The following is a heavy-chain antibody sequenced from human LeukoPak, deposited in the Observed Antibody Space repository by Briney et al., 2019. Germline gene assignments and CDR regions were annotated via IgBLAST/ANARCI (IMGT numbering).Heavy chain of an antibody. CDR1: GFTFSSYA. D-gene: IGHD2-2*01. CDR2: ISGSGGST. Sequence: GGSLILSCAASGFTFSSYAMSWVRLAPGKGLEWVSAISGSGGSTYYADSVKGRFTISRDNSKNTLYLQMNSLRAEDTAVYYCAKDLVYCSSTSCHYYYYGMDVWGQGTTVTVSS. CDR3: AKDLVYCSSTSCHYYYYGMDV. J-gene: IGHJ6*02. V-gene: IGHV3-23*01.